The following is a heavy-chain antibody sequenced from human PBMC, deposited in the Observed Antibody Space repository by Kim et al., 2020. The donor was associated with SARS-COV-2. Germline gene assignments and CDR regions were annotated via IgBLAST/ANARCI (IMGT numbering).Heavy chain of an antibody. V-gene: IGHV4-4*02. CDR2: IYHSGST. Sequence: SETLSLTCAVSSGSISSSNWWSWVRQPPGKGLEWIGEIYHSGSTNYNPSLKSRVTISVDKSKNQFILKLSSVTAADTAVYYCARGRGGSDYGRFDPWGQGTLVTVSS. CDR1: SGSISSSNW. J-gene: IGHJ5*02. CDR3: ARGRGGSDYGRFDP. D-gene: IGHD4-17*01.